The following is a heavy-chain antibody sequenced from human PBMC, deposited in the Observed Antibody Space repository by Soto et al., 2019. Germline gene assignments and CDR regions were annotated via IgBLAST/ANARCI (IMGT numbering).Heavy chain of an antibody. J-gene: IGHJ4*02. Sequence: QVQLVESGGGVVQPGRSLRLSCEASGFTFSSYGMHWVHQAPGKGLEWVAVISYDGSNKYYTDSVKGRFTISRDNSKNTLYLQMNSLRAEDTAVYYCAILNSYYYSLDYWGQGTLVTVSS. V-gene: IGHV3-30*03. CDR1: GFTFSSYG. CDR2: ISYDGSNK. CDR3: AILNSYYYSLDY. D-gene: IGHD3-10*01.